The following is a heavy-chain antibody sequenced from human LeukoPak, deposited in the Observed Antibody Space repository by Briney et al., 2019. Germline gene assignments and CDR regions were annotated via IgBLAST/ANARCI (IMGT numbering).Heavy chain of an antibody. J-gene: IGHJ3*02. CDR2: ISWNGGSI. CDR3: ARSYGATGDAFDI. V-gene: IGHV3-20*04. Sequence: GGSLRLSCAASGFTFDDYGMSWVRQAPGKGLEWVSVISWNGGSIGYADSVKGRFTISRDNAKNSLYLQMNSLRAEDTALYYCARSYGATGDAFDIGPQGTMVTVSS. D-gene: IGHD3-16*01. CDR1: GFTFDDYG.